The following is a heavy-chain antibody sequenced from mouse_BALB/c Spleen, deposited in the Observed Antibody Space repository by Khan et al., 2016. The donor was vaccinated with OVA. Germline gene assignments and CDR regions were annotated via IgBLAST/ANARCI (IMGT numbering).Heavy chain of an antibody. CDR2: ISSYGDYT. J-gene: IGHJ3*01. Sequence: EVQRVGSGGGLVKPGGSLKLSCAASGFTFSTYAMSWVRQTPEKRLEWVATISSYGDYTYYPDNVTGRFTISRDNAKNTLYLQMSSLRSEDTAMYYCARSPYGNFAYWGQGTLVTVSA. CDR1: GFTFSTYA. D-gene: IGHD2-1*01. V-gene: IGHV5-9-3*01. CDR3: ARSPYGNFAY.